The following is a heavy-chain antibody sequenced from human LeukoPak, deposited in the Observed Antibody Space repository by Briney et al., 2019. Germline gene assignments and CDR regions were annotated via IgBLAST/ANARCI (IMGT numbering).Heavy chain of an antibody. V-gene: IGHV4-38-2*02. CDR1: GYSISSGYY. J-gene: IGHJ4*02. D-gene: IGHD3-10*01. CDR2: IYHSGST. CDR3: ARGPLLWFGELFHYFDY. Sequence: SETLSLTCTVSGYSISSGYYWGWIRQPPGKGLEWIGSIYHSGSTYYNPSLKSRVTISVDTSKNQFSLKLSSVTAADTAVYYCARGPLLWFGELFHYFDYWGQGTLVTVSS.